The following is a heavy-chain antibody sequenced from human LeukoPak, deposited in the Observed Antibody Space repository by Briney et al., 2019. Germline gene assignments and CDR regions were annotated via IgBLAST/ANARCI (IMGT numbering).Heavy chain of an antibody. Sequence: GGSLRLSCAASGFTFSSYGVHWVRQAPGKGLEWVAVISYDGSNKYYADSVKGRFTISRDNSKNTLYLQMNSLRAEDTAVYYCAKDHHYGDYFYFDYWGQGTLVTVSS. CDR1: GFTFSSYG. V-gene: IGHV3-30*18. D-gene: IGHD4-17*01. CDR3: AKDHHYGDYFYFDY. CDR2: ISYDGSNK. J-gene: IGHJ4*02.